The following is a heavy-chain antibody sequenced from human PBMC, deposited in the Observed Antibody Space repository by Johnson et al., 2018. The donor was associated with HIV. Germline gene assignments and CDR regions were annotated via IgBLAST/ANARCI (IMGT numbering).Heavy chain of an antibody. V-gene: IGHV3-30*03. CDR2: ISYDGSNK. CDR1: GFTFSSYG. Sequence: QEKLVESGGGVVQPGRSLRLSCAASGFTFSSYGMHWVRQAPGKGLEWVAVISYDGSNKYYADSVKGRFTISRENAKNSLYLQMNSLRAGDTAVYYCARATVESAFDIWGQGTMVTVSS. D-gene: IGHD4-23*01. J-gene: IGHJ3*02. CDR3: ARATVESAFDI.